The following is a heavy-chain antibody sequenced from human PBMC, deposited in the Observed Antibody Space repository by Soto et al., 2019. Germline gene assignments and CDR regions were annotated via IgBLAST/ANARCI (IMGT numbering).Heavy chain of an antibody. CDR2: IYYSGSA. D-gene: IGHD2-2*01. CDR3: ARQGHPLLVKNWFDP. Sequence: PSETLSLTCSVSGGSIPRSSGYYWVWVRQPPGKGLEYIGSIYYSGSAYYNPSLKSRVTMSVDTSKNQFSLKLSSVTAADTAVYYCARQGHPLLVKNWFDPWGRGILVTVSS. V-gene: IGHV4-39*01. CDR1: GGSIPRSSGYY. J-gene: IGHJ5*02.